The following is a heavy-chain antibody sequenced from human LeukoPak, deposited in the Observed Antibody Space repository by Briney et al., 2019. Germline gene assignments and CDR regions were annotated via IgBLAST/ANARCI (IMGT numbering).Heavy chain of an antibody. CDR3: ARENMRITMIVGRYFDY. CDR2: IYHSGST. D-gene: IGHD3-22*01. Sequence: PSETLSLTCTVSGGSISSSGYYWSWIRQPPGKGLEWIGYIYHSGSTYYNPSLKSRVTISVDRSKNQFSLKLSSVTAADTAVYYCARENMRITMIVGRYFDYWGQGTLVTVSS. V-gene: IGHV4-30-2*01. J-gene: IGHJ4*02. CDR1: GGSISSSGYY.